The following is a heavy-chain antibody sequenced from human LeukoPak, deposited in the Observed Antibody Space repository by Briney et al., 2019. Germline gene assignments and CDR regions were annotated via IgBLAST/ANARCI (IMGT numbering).Heavy chain of an antibody. V-gene: IGHV3-23*01. CDR2: ISGSGGST. CDR1: GFTFSSYW. J-gene: IGHJ4*02. CDR3: AKLARQIRFLEWLLYRPFDY. Sequence: GGSLRLSCAASGFTFSSYWMSWVRQAPGKGLEWVSAISGSGGSTYYADSVKGRFTVSRDNSKNTLYLQMNSLRAEDTAVYYCAKLARQIRFLEWLLYRPFDYWGQGTLVTVSS. D-gene: IGHD3-3*01.